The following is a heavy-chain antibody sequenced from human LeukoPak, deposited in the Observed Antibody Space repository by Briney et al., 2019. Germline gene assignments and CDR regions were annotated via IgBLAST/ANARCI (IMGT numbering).Heavy chain of an antibody. CDR3: AKAALRYQLLSSLDY. CDR1: GGSISRYY. D-gene: IGHD2-2*01. Sequence: PSETLSLTCTVSGGSISRYYWSWIRQPPGKGLEWVSAISGSGASTYYADSVKGRFTISRDNSKNTLYLQMNSLRAEDTAIYYCAKAALRYQLLSSLDYWGQGTLVTVSS. V-gene: IGHV3-23*01. J-gene: IGHJ4*02. CDR2: ISGSGAST.